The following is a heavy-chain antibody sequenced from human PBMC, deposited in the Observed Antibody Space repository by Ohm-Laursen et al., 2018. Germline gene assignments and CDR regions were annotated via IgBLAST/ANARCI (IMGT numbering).Heavy chain of an antibody. J-gene: IGHJ4*02. CDR1: GFTFSSYS. CDR3: ARVSSGRLNY. V-gene: IGHV3-21*04. CDR2: ISSSSSYI. Sequence: SLRLSCTASGFTFSSYSMNWVRQAPGKGLEWVSSISSSSSYIYYADSVKSRFTISRDNAKNSLYLQMNSLRAEDTAVYYCARVSSGRLNYWGQGTLVTVSS. D-gene: IGHD3-22*01.